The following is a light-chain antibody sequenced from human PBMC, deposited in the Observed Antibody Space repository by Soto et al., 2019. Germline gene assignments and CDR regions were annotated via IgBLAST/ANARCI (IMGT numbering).Light chain of an antibody. V-gene: IGKV3-20*01. J-gene: IGKJ2*01. CDR2: GAS. CDR3: HQFGVSPPYT. Sequence: EIVLTQSPGTLSLSPGDRATLTCRASQSVNSNYLGWYQQKPGHAPRHLIYGASSRASGVPDRFSGSGSGTDFTLTISRLEPEAFAVYYCHQFGVSPPYTFGQGTKLEI. CDR1: QSVNSNY.